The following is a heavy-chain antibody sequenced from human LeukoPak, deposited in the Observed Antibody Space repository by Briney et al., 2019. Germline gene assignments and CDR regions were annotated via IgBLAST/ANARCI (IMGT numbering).Heavy chain of an antibody. V-gene: IGHV4-59*01. Sequence: PSETLSLTCTVSGGSISSYYWSWIRQPPGKGLEWIGYIYYSGSTNYNPSLKSRVTISVDTSKNQFSLKLSPVTAADTAVYYCARDPGYCSGGSCYFDYWGQGTLVTVSS. CDR2: IYYSGST. J-gene: IGHJ4*02. CDR1: GGSISSYY. CDR3: ARDPGYCSGGSCYFDY. D-gene: IGHD2-15*01.